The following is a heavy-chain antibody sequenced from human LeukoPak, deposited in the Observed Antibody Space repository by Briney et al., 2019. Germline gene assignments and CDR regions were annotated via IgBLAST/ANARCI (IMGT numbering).Heavy chain of an antibody. D-gene: IGHD6-25*01. J-gene: IGHJ3*02. Sequence: GGSLRLSCAASGFTFSSYGMHWVRQAPGKGLEWVAVIWYDGSNKYYADSVKGRFTISRDNSKNTLYLQMNSLRAEDTAVYYCARERRLRFAAFDIWGQGTMVTVSS. CDR1: GFTFSSYG. CDR3: ARERRLRFAAFDI. CDR2: IWYDGSNK. V-gene: IGHV3-33*01.